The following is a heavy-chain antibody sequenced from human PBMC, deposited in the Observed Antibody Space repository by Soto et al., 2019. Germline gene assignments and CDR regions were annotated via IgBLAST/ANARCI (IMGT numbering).Heavy chain of an antibody. J-gene: IGHJ5*02. CDR1: GYTFTTYA. CDR3: ARGRATHYFDSSGYSGWWFDP. V-gene: IGHV1-3*04. Sequence: QVQLVQSGAEVKKPGASVKVSCKTSGYTFTTYAIHWVRQAPGQRLEWMGWINTGNGDTEYSQNFQGRVTITRDTSASTAYMELSSLKSEDTAMYFCARGRATHYFDSSGYSGWWFDPWGQGSLVTVSS. CDR2: INTGNGDT. D-gene: IGHD3-22*01.